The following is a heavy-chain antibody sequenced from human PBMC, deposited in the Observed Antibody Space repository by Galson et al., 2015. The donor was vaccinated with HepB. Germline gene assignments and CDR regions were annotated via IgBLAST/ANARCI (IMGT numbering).Heavy chain of an antibody. CDR1: GFSFSTYG. J-gene: IGHJ4*02. Sequence: SLRLSCAASGFSFSTYGMHWVRQAPGKGLEWVAVVWFDESNEYYADSVKGRFSISRDNSKNTLFLQMNSLRADDTAVYYCARDLVPRTGTTPAYWGQGTLVTVSS. CDR2: VWFDESNE. CDR3: ARDLVPRTGTTPAY. V-gene: IGHV3-33*01. D-gene: IGHD1/OR15-1a*01.